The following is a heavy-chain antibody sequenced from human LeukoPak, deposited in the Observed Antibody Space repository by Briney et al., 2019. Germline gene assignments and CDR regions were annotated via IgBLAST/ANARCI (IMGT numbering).Heavy chain of an antibody. CDR2: ISAYNGNT. D-gene: IGHD5-12*01. CDR3: ATYSGYDFPKYYYFDY. Sequence: ASVKVSCKASGYTFTSYGISWVRQAPGQGLEWIGWISAYNGNTNYAQKLQGRVTMTTDTSTSTAYMELRSLRSDNTAVYYCATYSGYDFPKYYYFDYWGQGTLVTVSS. V-gene: IGHV1-18*01. J-gene: IGHJ4*02. CDR1: GYTFTSYG.